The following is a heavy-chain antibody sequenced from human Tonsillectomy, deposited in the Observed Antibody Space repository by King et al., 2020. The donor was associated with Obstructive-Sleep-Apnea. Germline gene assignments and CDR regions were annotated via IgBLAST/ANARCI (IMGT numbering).Heavy chain of an antibody. D-gene: IGHD3-9*01. CDR3: ARSPYCDILTGYYNRAFDI. V-gene: IGHV4-59*08. CDR1: GGSISSYY. CDR2: IYYSGST. J-gene: IGHJ3*02. Sequence: VQLQESGPGLVKPSETLSLACSVSGGSISSYYWGWIRQPPGKGLEWIGYIYYSGSTNYNPSLESRVTMSVDTSRNQFSLELSSVTAADTAVYYCARSPYCDILTGYYNRAFDIWGQGTMVTVSS.